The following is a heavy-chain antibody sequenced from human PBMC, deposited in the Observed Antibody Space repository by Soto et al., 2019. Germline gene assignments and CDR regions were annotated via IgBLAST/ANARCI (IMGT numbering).Heavy chain of an antibody. CDR2: TRNKANGYTT. CDR1: GFIFSDHY. Sequence: EVQLVESGGDLVQPGGSLILSCAASGFIFSDHYLDWVRQAPGRGLEWVARTRNKANGYTTECAASVKGRFTISRDDSRKSIYSQMNSLKTEDKAVYYCTGSRGNFRHFDYWGQGALVTVSS. CDR3: TGSRGNFRHFDY. D-gene: IGHD3-10*01. V-gene: IGHV3-72*01. J-gene: IGHJ4*02.